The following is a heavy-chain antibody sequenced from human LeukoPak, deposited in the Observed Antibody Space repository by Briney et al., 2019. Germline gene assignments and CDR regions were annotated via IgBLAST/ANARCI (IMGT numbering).Heavy chain of an antibody. V-gene: IGHV3-11*01. CDR1: GGSISSGGYY. Sequence: LSLTCTVSGGSISSGGYYWSWIRQAPGKGLEWVSYISSSGSTIYYADSVKGRFTISRDNAKNSLYLQMNSLRAEDTAVYYCARVLYSSSWSYYYYYYGMDVWGQGTTVTVSS. CDR3: ARVLYSSSWSYYYYYYGMDV. CDR2: ISSSGSTI. J-gene: IGHJ6*02. D-gene: IGHD6-13*01.